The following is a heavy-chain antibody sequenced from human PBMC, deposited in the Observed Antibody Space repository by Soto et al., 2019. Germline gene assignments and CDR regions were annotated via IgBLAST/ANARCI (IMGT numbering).Heavy chain of an antibody. D-gene: IGHD3-3*01. CDR2: ISYDGSKK. J-gene: IGHJ4*02. CDR1: GFTFDNYG. V-gene: IGHV3-30*03. Sequence: QVQLVESGGGVVQPGRSLRLSCAASGFTFDNYGLHWVRQAPGKGLEWVAVISYDGSKKFYADSVTGRFTISRDNSKNTLYLQMNGLKTEDTAVYYCTTGWSSKDYWGQGTLVTVSS. CDR3: TTGWSSKDY.